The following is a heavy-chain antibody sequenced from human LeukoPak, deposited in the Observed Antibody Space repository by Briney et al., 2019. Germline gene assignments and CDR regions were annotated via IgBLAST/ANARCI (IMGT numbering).Heavy chain of an antibody. Sequence: SETLSLTCTVSGGSISDYHWSWIRQPAGKGLEWIGRILNSGDTNYNPSLRSRVTISVDRSKSHFSLNLNSVTAADTAVYYCGTSEVGSSSYDFWGQGTLVTVSS. CDR2: ILNSGDT. V-gene: IGHV4-4*07. CDR3: GTSEVGSSSYDF. D-gene: IGHD1-26*01. CDR1: GGSISDYH. J-gene: IGHJ4*02.